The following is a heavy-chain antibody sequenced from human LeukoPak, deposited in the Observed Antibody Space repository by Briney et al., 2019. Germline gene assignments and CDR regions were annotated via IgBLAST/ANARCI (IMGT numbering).Heavy chain of an antibody. CDR3: ATSAVAATGFPWFDP. D-gene: IGHD6-19*01. Sequence: PSDTLSLTCTVSGGSISSSSYYWGWIRQPPGKGLEWIGSIYYSGSTYYNPSLKSRVTISVDTSKNQFSMKLSSVTAADTALYYCATSAVAATGFPWFDPWGQGTLVTVSS. J-gene: IGHJ5*02. CDR1: GGSISSSSYY. CDR2: IYYSGST. V-gene: IGHV4-39*01.